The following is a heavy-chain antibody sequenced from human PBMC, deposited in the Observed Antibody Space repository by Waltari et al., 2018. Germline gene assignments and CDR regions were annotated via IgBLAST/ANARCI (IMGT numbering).Heavy chain of an antibody. CDR2: IWYDGSNK. D-gene: IGHD6-19*01. Sequence: QVQLVESGGGVVQPGRSLRLSCAASGFTFSSYGMHWVRQAPGTGLEWVAVIWYDGSNKYYADSVKGRFTISRDNSKNTLYLQMNSLRAEDTAVYYCARGEYSSGWYLGYYYYYGMDVWGQGTTVTVSS. J-gene: IGHJ6*02. CDR3: ARGEYSSGWYLGYYYYYGMDV. V-gene: IGHV3-33*01. CDR1: GFTFSSYG.